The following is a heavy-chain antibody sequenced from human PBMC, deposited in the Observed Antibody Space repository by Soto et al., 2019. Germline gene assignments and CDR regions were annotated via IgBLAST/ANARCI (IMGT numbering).Heavy chain of an antibody. CDR2: ISGSGGST. D-gene: IGHD3-10*01. Sequence: GSLRLSCAASGLTFSSYAMSWVRQAPGKGLEWVSAISGSGGSTYYADSVKGRFTISRDNSKNTLYLQMNSLRAEDTAVYYCAKGKLEVRGVITYYYGMDVWGQGTTVTVSS. J-gene: IGHJ6*02. V-gene: IGHV3-23*01. CDR1: GLTFSSYA. CDR3: AKGKLEVRGVITYYYGMDV.